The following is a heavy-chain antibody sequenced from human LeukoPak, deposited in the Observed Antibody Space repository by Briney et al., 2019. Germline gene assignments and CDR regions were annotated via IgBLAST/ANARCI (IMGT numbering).Heavy chain of an antibody. V-gene: IGHV4-59*01. J-gene: IGHJ4*02. CDR1: GGSISSDY. Sequence: PSGTLSLTCTVSGGSISSDYWSWIRQPPGKGLEWIGYIYYSGSTNYNPSLKSRVTISVDTSKNQFSLKLSSVTAADTAEYYCARGGYVDTIDYWGQGTLVTVSS. CDR2: IYYSGST. CDR3: ARGGYVDTIDY. D-gene: IGHD6-25*01.